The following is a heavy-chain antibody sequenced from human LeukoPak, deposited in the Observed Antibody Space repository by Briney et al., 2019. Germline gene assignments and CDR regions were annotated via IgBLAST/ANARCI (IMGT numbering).Heavy chain of an antibody. Sequence: PGGSLRLSCAASGFTFSNYAMYWVRQAPGKGLEYVSGISTNGGSTYYANSVKGRFTISRDNSKNTLYLQMGSLRADDMAVYYCTRESGKGGYSYGYDAFDIWGQGTMVTVSS. J-gene: IGHJ3*02. CDR2: ISTNGGST. CDR1: GFTFSNYA. D-gene: IGHD5-18*01. CDR3: TRESGKGGYSYGYDAFDI. V-gene: IGHV3-64*01.